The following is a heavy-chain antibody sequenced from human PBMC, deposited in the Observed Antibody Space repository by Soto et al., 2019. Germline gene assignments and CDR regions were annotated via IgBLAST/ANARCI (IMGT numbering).Heavy chain of an antibody. V-gene: IGHV3-9*01. CDR2: ISWNSGSI. CDR1: GFTFDDYA. CDR3: AKDTRDGGTNTFDY. D-gene: IGHD2-15*01. J-gene: IGHJ4*02. Sequence: GGSLRLSCAASGFTFDDYAMHWVRQAPGKGLEWVSGISWNSGSIGYADSVKGRFTISRDNAKNSLYLQMNSLRAEDTALYYCAKDTRDGGTNTFDYWGQGTLVTVSS.